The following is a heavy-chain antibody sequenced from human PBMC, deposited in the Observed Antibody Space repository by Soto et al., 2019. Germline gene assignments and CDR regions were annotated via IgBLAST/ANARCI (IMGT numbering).Heavy chain of an antibody. CDR1: GGTFSSYA. CDR2: FIPIFGAA. V-gene: IGHV1-69*12. Sequence: QVQLVQSGAEVKKPGSSVKVSCKASGGTFSSYAISWVRQVPGQGLEWMGGFIPIFGAADYAQNFQGRVTIAADESASTAYMGLSSLRSEARAVYYCASPRDNYHYNGMDVWGQGTTVTVSS. CDR3: ASPRDNYHYNGMDV. J-gene: IGHJ6*02. D-gene: IGHD3-10*01.